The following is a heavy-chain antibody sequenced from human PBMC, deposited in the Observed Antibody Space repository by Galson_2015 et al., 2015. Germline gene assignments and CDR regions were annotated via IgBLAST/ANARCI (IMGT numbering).Heavy chain of an antibody. CDR1: GFTFSSYT. CDR2: ISSGSSFI. V-gene: IGHV3-21*01. Sequence: SLRLSCAASGFTFSSYTMHWVRQAPGKGLEWVSAISSGSSFIYYTDSVKGRFTVSRDNANNSLYLQLNSLRAEDTAVYFCARRSASPLDYWGQGTLVTVSS. J-gene: IGHJ4*02. CDR3: ARRSASPLDY.